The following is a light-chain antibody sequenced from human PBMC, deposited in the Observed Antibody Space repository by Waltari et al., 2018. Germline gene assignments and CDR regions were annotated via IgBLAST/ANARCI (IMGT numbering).Light chain of an antibody. CDR2: GGS. Sequence: EIAMTPSPATLSVSPGERATLSCRTSQSVNSNLAWYQQRPGQPPRLLIYGGSTRAPGIPGRFRGCGSGTEFTLTISRLQSEDFAVYYCQQYDNWLPYTFGQGTKVDMK. J-gene: IGKJ2*01. CDR1: QSVNSN. CDR3: QQYDNWLPYT. V-gene: IGKV3-15*01.